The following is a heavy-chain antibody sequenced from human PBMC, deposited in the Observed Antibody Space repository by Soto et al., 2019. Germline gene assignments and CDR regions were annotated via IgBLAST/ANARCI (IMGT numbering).Heavy chain of an antibody. J-gene: IGHJ6*02. CDR1: GYSFTSYW. D-gene: IGHD2-15*01. V-gene: IGHV5-51*01. Sequence: GESLKISCKGSGYSFTSYWIGWVRQMPGKGLEWMGIIYPGDSDTRYSPPFQGQVTISADKSISTAYLQWSSLKASDTAMYYCARLCGGGSCYSTYGMDVWGQGTTVTVSS. CDR2: IYPGDSDT. CDR3: ARLCGGGSCYSTYGMDV.